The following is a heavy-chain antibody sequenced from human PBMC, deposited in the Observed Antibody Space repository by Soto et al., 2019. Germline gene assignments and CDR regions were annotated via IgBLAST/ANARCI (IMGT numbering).Heavy chain of an antibody. V-gene: IGHV3-11*01. CDR3: ARDKGIVVVPAAIDYYYYYGMDV. CDR2: ISSSGSTI. CDR1: GFTFSDYY. J-gene: IGHJ6*02. Sequence: GGSLRLSCAASGFTFSDYYMSWIRQAPGKGLEWVSYISSSGSTIYYADSVKGRFTISRDNAKNSLYLQMNSLRAEDTAVYCCARDKGIVVVPAAIDYYYYYGMDVWGQGTTVTVSS. D-gene: IGHD2-2*01.